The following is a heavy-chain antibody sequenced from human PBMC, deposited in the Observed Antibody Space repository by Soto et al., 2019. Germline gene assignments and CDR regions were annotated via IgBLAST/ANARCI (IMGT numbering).Heavy chain of an antibody. CDR2: INHSGST. D-gene: IGHD3-9*01. Sequence: RQPLGKGLEWIGEINHSGSTNYNPSLKSRVTISVDTSKNQFSLKLSSVTAADTAVYYCARGRHILTGYYTSYYYYGMDVWFQATTVT. J-gene: IGHJ6*02. CDR3: ARGRHILTGYYTSYYYYGMDV. V-gene: IGHV4-34*01.